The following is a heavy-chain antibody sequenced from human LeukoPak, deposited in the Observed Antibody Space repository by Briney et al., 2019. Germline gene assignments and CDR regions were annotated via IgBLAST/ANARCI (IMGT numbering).Heavy chain of an antibody. CDR3: ARSIPAKRSREFDY. V-gene: IGHV4-39*07. J-gene: IGHJ4*02. CDR2: IYYSGST. D-gene: IGHD1-1*01. Sequence: SETLSLTCTVSGGSISSSSYYWGWIRQPPGKGLEWIGSIYYSGSTYYNPSLKSRVTISVDTSKNQFSLKLSSVTAADTAVYYCARSIPAKRSREFDYWGQGTLVTVSS. CDR1: GGSISSSSYY.